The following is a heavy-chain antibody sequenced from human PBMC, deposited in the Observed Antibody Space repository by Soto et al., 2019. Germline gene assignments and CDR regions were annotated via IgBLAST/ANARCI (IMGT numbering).Heavy chain of an antibody. D-gene: IGHD3-22*01. V-gene: IGHV4-39*01. CDR2: IYYSGRT. Sequence: SETLSLTCTVSGGSISSSSYYWGWICQPPGKGMEWIGSIYYSGRTYYNPSLKSRVTISVDTFKNQFSLNLSSVTAADTAVYYCARRLYYDSSGFEGGGMDVWGQGTTVT. J-gene: IGHJ6*02. CDR3: ARRLYYDSSGFEGGGMDV. CDR1: GGSISSSSYY.